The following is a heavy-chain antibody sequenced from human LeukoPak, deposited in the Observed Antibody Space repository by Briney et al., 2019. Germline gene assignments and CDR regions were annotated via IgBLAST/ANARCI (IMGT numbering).Heavy chain of an antibody. J-gene: IGHJ5*02. CDR2: INHSGST. CDR1: GGSFSGYY. CDR3: ARDHGGVFDP. Sequence: PSETLSLTCAVYGGSFSGYYWSWIRQPPGKGLEWIGEINHSGSTNYNPSLKSRVTISVDTSKNQFSLKLSSVTAADTAVYYCARDHGGVFDPWGQGTLVTVSS. V-gene: IGHV4-34*01. D-gene: IGHD3-16*01.